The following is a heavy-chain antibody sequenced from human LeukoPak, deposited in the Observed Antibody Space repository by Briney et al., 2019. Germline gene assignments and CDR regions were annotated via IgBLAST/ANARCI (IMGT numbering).Heavy chain of an antibody. Sequence: ASVKVSCKTSGYTFTKYLIHWVRQAPGQGLEWMGTINPQGDITNYAQRFQGRITLTEATSTSTVYMELSSLTSEDTAVYYCARPSYCVADNCGYWLDPWGPGTLVTVSS. CDR3: ARPSYCVADNCGYWLDP. J-gene: IGHJ5*02. CDR2: INPQGDIT. CDR1: GYTFTKYL. D-gene: IGHD2-21*01. V-gene: IGHV1-46*01.